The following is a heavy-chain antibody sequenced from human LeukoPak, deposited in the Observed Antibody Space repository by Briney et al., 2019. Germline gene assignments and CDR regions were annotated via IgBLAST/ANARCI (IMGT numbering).Heavy chain of an antibody. CDR1: GFTFNNYG. D-gene: IGHD2-21*02. CDR2: ISSGSTTI. J-gene: IGHJ4*02. CDR3: ARDCGGYDCYSYSFDY. V-gene: IGHV3-48*01. Sequence: PPGGSLRLSCAASGFTFNNYGMNWVRQSPGKGLEWVSYISSGSTTIYYADSVKGRFTISRDNAKNSLFLQMNSLTAEDTAVYYCARDCGGYDCYSYSFDYWGQGTLVTVSS.